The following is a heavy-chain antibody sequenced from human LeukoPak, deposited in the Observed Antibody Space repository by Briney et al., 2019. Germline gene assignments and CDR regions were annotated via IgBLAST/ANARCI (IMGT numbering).Heavy chain of an antibody. J-gene: IGHJ4*02. CDR2: IYYSGST. Sequence: SETLSLTCTVSGGSISSYYWSWIRQPPGKGLEWIGYIYYSGSTNYNPSLKSRVTISVDTSKNQFSLKLSSVTAADTAVYYCANLFSGYSSLDYWGQGTLVTVSS. V-gene: IGHV4-59*08. CDR3: ANLFSGYSSLDY. CDR1: GGSISSYY. D-gene: IGHD3-22*01.